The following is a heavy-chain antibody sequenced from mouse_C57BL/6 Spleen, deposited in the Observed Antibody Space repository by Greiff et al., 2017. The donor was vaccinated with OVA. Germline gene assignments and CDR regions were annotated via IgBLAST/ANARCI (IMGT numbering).Heavy chain of an antibody. CDR1: GYTFTDYY. V-gene: IGHV1-26*01. D-gene: IGHD2-2*01. CDR3: ARTEGYDGTPFAY. CDR2: INPNNGGT. J-gene: IGHJ3*01. Sequence: VQLQQSGPELVKPGASVKISCKASGYTFTDYYMNWVKQSHGKSLEWIGDINPNNGGTSYNQKFKGKATLTVDKSSSTAYMELRSLTSEDSAVYYCARTEGYDGTPFAYWGQGTLVTVSA.